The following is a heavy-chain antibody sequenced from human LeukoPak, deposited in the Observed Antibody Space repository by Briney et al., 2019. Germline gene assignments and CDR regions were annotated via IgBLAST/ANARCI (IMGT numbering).Heavy chain of an antibody. CDR1: GYTFTSYD. D-gene: IGHD3-9*01. CDR3: ERGPALSDSDILTGYRWRGFDY. J-gene: IGHJ4*02. Sequence: ASVKVSCKASGYTFTSYDINWVRQATGQGLEWMGWMNPNSGNTGYAQKFQGRVTMTRNTSISTAYMELSSLRSEDTAVYYCERGPALSDSDILTGYRWRGFDYWGQGTLVTVSS. CDR2: MNPNSGNT. V-gene: IGHV1-8*01.